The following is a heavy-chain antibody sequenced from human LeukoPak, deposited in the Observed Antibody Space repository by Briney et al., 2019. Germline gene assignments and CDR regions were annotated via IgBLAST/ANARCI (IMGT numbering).Heavy chain of an antibody. V-gene: IGHV1-46*01. CDR3: AWGRWLQDFDY. Sequence: ASVKVSCKASGYTFTSYYMHWVRQAPGQGLEWMGIINPSGGSTSYAQRFQGRVTMTRDTSTSTVYMELSSLRSEDTAVYYCAWGRWLQDFDYWGQGTLVTVSS. D-gene: IGHD5-24*01. J-gene: IGHJ4*02. CDR2: INPSGGST. CDR1: GYTFTSYY.